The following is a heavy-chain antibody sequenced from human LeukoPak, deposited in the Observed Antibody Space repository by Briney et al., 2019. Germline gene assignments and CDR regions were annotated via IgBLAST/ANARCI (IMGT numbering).Heavy chain of an antibody. D-gene: IGHD1-26*01. Sequence: GGSLRLSCAASGYTFSRDSMNWVRQAPGKGLEWISYISYDSAIKYYADSVRGRFTISRDNAKNSLYLQMNSLRAEDTAVYYCAKDQGYSGSLCVDYWGQGTLFTVSS. CDR1: GYTFSRDS. V-gene: IGHV3-48*01. CDR3: AKDQGYSGSLCVDY. J-gene: IGHJ4*02. CDR2: ISYDSAIK.